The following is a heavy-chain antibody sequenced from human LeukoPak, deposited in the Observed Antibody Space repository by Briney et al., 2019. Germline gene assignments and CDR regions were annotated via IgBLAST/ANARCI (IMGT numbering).Heavy chain of an antibody. J-gene: IGHJ3*02. CDR3: ATYRSSSEFYAFDI. CDR1: GYTLTELS. D-gene: IGHD6-13*01. V-gene: IGHV1-24*01. CDR2: FDPEDGET. Sequence: ASVKVSCKVSGYTLTELSMHWVRQAPGKGLEWMGGFDPEDGETIYAQKFQGRVTMTEDTSTDTAYMELRSLRSEDTAVYYCATYRSSSEFYAFDIWGQGTMVTVSS.